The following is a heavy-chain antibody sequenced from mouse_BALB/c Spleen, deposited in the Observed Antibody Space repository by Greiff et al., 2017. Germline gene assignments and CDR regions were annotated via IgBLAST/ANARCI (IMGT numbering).Heavy chain of an antibody. CDR1: GYTFTSYW. CDR2: IYPGDGDT. J-gene: IGHJ2*01. D-gene: IGHD1-1*02. CDR3: ARKDGVY. V-gene: IGHV1-87*01. Sequence: VQLQQSGAELARPGASVKLSCKASGYTFTSYWMQWVKQRPGQGLEWIGAIYPGDGDTRYTQKFKGKATLTADKSSSTAYMQLSSLASEDSAVYYCARKDGVYWGQGTTLTVSS.